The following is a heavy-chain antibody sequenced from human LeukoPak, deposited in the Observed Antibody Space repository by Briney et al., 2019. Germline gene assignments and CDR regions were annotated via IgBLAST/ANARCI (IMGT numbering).Heavy chain of an antibody. CDR3: ARGSGITIFYYYGMDV. CDR2: ISSSGSTI. V-gene: IGHV3-48*03. Sequence: GGPLRLSCAASGFTFSSYEMNWVRQAPGKGLEWVSYISSSGSTINYADSVKGRFTISRDNAKNSLYLQMNSLRAEDTAVYYCARGSGITIFYYYGMDVWGQGTTVTVSS. J-gene: IGHJ6*02. D-gene: IGHD3-9*01. CDR1: GFTFSSYE.